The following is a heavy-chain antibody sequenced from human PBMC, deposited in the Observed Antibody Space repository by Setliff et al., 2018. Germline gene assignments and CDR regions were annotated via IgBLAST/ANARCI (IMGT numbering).Heavy chain of an antibody. D-gene: IGHD1-1*01. V-gene: IGHV7-4-1*02. Sequence: ASVKVSCKTSGYTFTNFGINWVRQAPGQGLEWMGWINTNTGNPTYAQGFTGRFVFSLDTSVNTAHLQISSLTAEDTAVYYCARSPGTDDLYWGQGTLVTVSS. J-gene: IGHJ4*02. CDR2: INTNTGNP. CDR1: GYTFTNFG. CDR3: ARSPGTDDLY.